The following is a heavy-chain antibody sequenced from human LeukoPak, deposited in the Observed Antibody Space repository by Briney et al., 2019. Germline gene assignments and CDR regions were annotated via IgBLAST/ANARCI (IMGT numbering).Heavy chain of an antibody. CDR3: ARAHDFWSGYPYFDY. J-gene: IGHJ4*02. Sequence: PSETLSLTCTVSGGSISSGSYYWSWIRQPAGTGLEWIGRIYTSGSTNYNPSLKSRVTISVDTSKNQFSLKLSSVTAADTAVYYCARAHDFWSGYPYFDYWGQGTLVTVSS. D-gene: IGHD3-3*01. CDR2: IYTSGST. CDR1: GGSISSGSYY. V-gene: IGHV4-61*02.